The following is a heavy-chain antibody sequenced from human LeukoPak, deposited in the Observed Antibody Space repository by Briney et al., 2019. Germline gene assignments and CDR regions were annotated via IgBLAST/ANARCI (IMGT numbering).Heavy chain of an antibody. CDR2: IYPGDSDT. CDR3: ARRPLGGYDHYYYGMDV. V-gene: IGHV5-51*01. D-gene: IGHD1-14*01. Sequence: NHGESLKISCKGSGYSFTSYWIGWVRQMPGKGLEWMGIIYPGDSDTRYSPSFQGQVTISADKSISTAYLQWSSLKASDTAMYYCARRPLGGYDHYYYGMDVWGQGTTVTVSS. CDR1: GYSFTSYW. J-gene: IGHJ6*02.